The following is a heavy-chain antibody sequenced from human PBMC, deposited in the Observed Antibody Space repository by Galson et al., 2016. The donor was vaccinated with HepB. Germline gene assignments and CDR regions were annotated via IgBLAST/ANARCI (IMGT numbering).Heavy chain of an antibody. Sequence: LRLSCAASGFTVSNNYMSWVRQAPGKGREGVSVIHSGGRTYYTDSVKGRFTISRDSSKNTLYLQMNSLRAEDTAVYYCARHPQNNLWGQGTLVTVSS. CDR3: ARHPQNNL. D-gene: IGHD1/OR15-1a*01. V-gene: IGHV3-53*01. CDR2: IHSGGRT. CDR1: GFTVSNNY. J-gene: IGHJ4*02.